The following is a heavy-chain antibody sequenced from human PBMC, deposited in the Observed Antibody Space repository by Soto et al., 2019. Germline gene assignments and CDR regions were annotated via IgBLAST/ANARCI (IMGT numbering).Heavy chain of an antibody. Sequence: EVQLVESGGDLVQPGGSLRLSCAASGFSFNTYWMTWVRQAPGRGLEWVANIKQDGSEEYSVDSVKGRFTVSRDNAKNSVYLQMNSLSAEDTAVYYCARHRDYGLDYWGQGTLVTVSS. D-gene: IGHD4-17*01. V-gene: IGHV3-7*03. CDR2: IKQDGSEE. CDR1: GFSFNTYW. CDR3: ARHRDYGLDY. J-gene: IGHJ4*02.